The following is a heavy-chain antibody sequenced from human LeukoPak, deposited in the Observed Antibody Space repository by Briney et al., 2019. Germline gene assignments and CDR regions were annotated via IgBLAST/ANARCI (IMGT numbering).Heavy chain of an antibody. J-gene: IGHJ6*03. CDR3: AVGYYYYYYMDV. V-gene: IGHV3-33*01. Sequence: GRSLRLSCAASGFTFSSYGMHWVRQAPGKGLEWVAVIWYDGSNKYYADPVKGRFTISRDNSKNTLYLQMNSLRAEDTAVYYCAVGYYYYYYMDVWGKGTTVTVSS. CDR2: IWYDGSNK. CDR1: GFTFSSYG.